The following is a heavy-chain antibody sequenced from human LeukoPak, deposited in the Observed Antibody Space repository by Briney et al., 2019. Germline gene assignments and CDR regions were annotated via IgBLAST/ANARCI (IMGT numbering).Heavy chain of an antibody. J-gene: IGHJ4*02. D-gene: IGHD4-11*01. CDR3: ATMETSTNDYRLDY. CDR1: GGSVSSGSYY. CDR2: IYYSGST. V-gene: IGHV4-61*01. Sequence: PSETLSLTCTVSGGSVSSGSYYWSWIRRPPGKGLEWIGYIYYSGSTNYNPSLKSRVTISVDTSRNQFSLKLSSVTAADTAMYYCATMETSTNDYRLDYWGQGTLVTVSS.